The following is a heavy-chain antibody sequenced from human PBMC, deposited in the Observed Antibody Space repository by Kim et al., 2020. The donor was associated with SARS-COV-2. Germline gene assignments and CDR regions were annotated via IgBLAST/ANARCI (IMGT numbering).Heavy chain of an antibody. J-gene: IGHJ4*02. CDR1: GFTFSSYS. D-gene: IGHD6-6*01. CDR3: ASFRKYSSSFRFDY. Sequence: GGSLRLSCAASGFTFSSYSMNWVRQAPGKGLEWVSSISSSSSYIYYADSVKGRFTTSRDNAKNSLYLQMNSLRAEDTAVYYCASFRKYSSSFRFDYWGQGTLVTVSS. V-gene: IGHV3-21*01. CDR2: ISSSSSYI.